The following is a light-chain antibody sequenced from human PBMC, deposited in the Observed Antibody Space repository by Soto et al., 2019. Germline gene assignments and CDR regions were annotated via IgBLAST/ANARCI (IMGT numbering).Light chain of an antibody. Sequence: DIQMTQSPSSLSASVGDRVTVTCRASQNINNYLNWYQQKPGKAPRLLIYGASSLESGVPSRFSGRGSGTEFTLTISSLQDEDFATYYCQQSYSTLALTFGGGTKVDIK. CDR2: GAS. J-gene: IGKJ4*02. CDR1: QNINNY. V-gene: IGKV1-39*01. CDR3: QQSYSTLALT.